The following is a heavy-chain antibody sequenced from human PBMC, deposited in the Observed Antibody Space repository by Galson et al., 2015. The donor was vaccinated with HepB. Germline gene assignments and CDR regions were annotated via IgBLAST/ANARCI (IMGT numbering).Heavy chain of an antibody. Sequence: SLRLSCAASGFTFSSYSMNWVRQAPGKGLEWVSSISGSSSYIYYADSVKGRFTISRDNAKNSLYLQMNSLRAEDTAVYYCARDSSGWFDYWGQGTLVTVSS. CDR3: ARDSSGWFDY. D-gene: IGHD6-19*01. CDR2: ISGSSSYI. V-gene: IGHV3-21*01. J-gene: IGHJ4*02. CDR1: GFTFSSYS.